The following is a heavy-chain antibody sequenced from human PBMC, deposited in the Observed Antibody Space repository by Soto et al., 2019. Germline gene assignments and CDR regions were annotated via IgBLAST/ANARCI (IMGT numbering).Heavy chain of an antibody. V-gene: IGHV4-39*01. J-gene: IGHJ4*02. CDR3: AISDSGSYYAFDY. CDR1: GGSITSSSYY. D-gene: IGHD3-10*01. CDR2: LFYSGSP. Sequence: QLQLQESGPGLVKPSETLSLSCTVSGGSITSSSYYWVWIRQPPGKGLEWIGSLFYSGSPDYNPSLKSRVTLSVDRSKNRFSLNLRSVNSADTAVYYCAISDSGSYYAFDYWGQGTLALVSS.